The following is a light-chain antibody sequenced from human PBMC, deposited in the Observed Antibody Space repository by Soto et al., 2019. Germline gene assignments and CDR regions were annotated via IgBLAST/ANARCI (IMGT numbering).Light chain of an antibody. J-gene: IGKJ4*01. CDR1: QSVSSSY. CDR2: GAS. V-gene: IGKV3-20*01. CDR3: QQYYSLPLT. Sequence: EIVLTQSPGTLSLSPWEVATLSCWASQSVSSSYIAWYQQRPGQPPNLLVFGASHRAPGIPDRFSGSGSGTDFTLTISSLQTEDVAVYYCQQYYSLPLTFGGGTKVDIK.